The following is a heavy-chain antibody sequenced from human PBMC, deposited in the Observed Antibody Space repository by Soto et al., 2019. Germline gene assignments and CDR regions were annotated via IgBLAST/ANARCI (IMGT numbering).Heavy chain of an antibody. CDR3: ARGGSGYPPTFDY. Sequence: PSETLSLTRAVSGGSISSGGYSWSWIRQPPGKGLEWIGYIYHSGSTYYNPSLKSRVTISVDRSKNQFSLKLSSVTAADTAVYYCARGGSGYPPTFDYWGQGTLVTVSS. CDR1: GGSISSGGYS. V-gene: IGHV4-30-2*01. J-gene: IGHJ4*02. CDR2: IYHSGST. D-gene: IGHD3-3*01.